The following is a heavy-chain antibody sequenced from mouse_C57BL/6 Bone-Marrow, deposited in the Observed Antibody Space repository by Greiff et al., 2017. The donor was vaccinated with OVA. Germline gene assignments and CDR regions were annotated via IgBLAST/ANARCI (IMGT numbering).Heavy chain of an antibody. J-gene: IGHJ1*03. V-gene: IGHV1-55*01. Sequence: QVQLQQPGAELVKPGASVKMSCKASGYTFTSYWITWVKQRPGQGLEWIGDIYPGSGSTNYNEKFKSKATLTVDTSSSTAYRQLSSLTSEDSAVYYCARRTTVVARGYCDGWGTGTTVTVSA. D-gene: IGHD1-1*01. CDR2: IYPGSGST. CDR1: GYTFTSYW. CDR3: ARRTTVVARGYCDG.